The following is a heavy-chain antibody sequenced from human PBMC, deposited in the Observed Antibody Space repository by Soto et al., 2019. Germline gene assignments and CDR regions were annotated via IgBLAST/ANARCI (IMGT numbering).Heavy chain of an antibody. CDR3: ARGGVLGGDYYYGMDV. Sequence: WASVKVSCKASGYTFTGYYMHWVRQAPGQGLEWMGWINPNSGGTNYAQKFQGWVTMTRDTSISTAYMELSRLRSDDTAVYYCARGGVLGGDYYYGMDVWAQGTTVTVSS. V-gene: IGHV1-2*04. CDR2: INPNSGGT. J-gene: IGHJ6*01. CDR1: GYTFTGYY. D-gene: IGHD2-21*01.